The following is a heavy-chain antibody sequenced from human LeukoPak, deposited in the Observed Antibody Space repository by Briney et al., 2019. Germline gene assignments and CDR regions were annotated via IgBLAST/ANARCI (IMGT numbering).Heavy chain of an antibody. Sequence: GGSLRLSCAASGFTFSSYGMHWVRQAPGKGLEWVAFIRYDGSNKYYADSVKGRFTISRDNSKNTLYLQMNSLRAEDTAVYYCAKDLEQQPLGAHWFDPWGQGTLVTVSS. CDR1: GFTFSSYG. V-gene: IGHV3-30*02. CDR3: AKDLEQQPLGAHWFDP. CDR2: IRYDGSNK. D-gene: IGHD6-13*01. J-gene: IGHJ5*02.